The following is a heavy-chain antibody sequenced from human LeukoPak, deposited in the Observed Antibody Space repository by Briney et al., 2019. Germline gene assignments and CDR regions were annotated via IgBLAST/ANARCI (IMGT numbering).Heavy chain of an antibody. CDR3: TTGLDTTMVTAFDY. CDR1: GYTLTELS. V-gene: IGHV1-24*01. CDR2: LDPEDGET. D-gene: IGHD5-18*01. J-gene: IGHJ4*02. Sequence: ASVKVSCKASGYTLTELSMHWVRQTPGKGLEWMGGLDPEDGETIYAQKFQGRVTMTEDTSTDTAYMELSSLKSDDTAVYYCTTGLDTTMVTAFDYWGQGTLVTVSS.